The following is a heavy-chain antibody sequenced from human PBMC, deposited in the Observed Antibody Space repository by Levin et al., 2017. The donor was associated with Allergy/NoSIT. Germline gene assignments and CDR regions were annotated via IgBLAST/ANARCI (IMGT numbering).Heavy chain of an antibody. CDR1: GGSFSGYY. D-gene: IGHD3-16*01. V-gene: IGHV4-34*01. Sequence: SETLSLICAVYGGSFSGYYWTWIRQPPGKGLEWIGEITHDGSTNYNPSLKSRATMSVDTSKNQLSLNLRFVTAAATAVYYCARGLVGARLGYWGQGTLVTVSS. J-gene: IGHJ4*02. CDR2: ITHDGST. CDR3: ARGLVGARLGY.